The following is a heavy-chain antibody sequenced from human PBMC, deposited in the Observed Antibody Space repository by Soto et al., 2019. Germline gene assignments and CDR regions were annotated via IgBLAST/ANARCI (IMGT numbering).Heavy chain of an antibody. CDR2: IIPIFGTA. CDR3: ARWLGATRHYYYYYGMDV. CDR1: GGTFSSYA. D-gene: IGHD1-26*01. V-gene: IGHV1-69*01. J-gene: IGHJ6*02. Sequence: QVQLVQSGAEVQKPGSSVKVSCKASGGTFSSYAISWVRQAPGQGLEWMGGIIPIFGTANYAQKFQGRVTITADESTSTAYMELSSLRSEDTAVYYCARWLGATRHYYYYYGMDVWGQGTTVTVSS.